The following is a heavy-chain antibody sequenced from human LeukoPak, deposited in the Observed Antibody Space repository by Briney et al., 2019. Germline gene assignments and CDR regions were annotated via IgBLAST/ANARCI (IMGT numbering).Heavy chain of an antibody. CDR3: ASRSDFWSGYWAFDN. CDR1: GLSFNSYT. J-gene: IGHJ4*02. V-gene: IGHV3-21*01. Sequence: PGGSLRLSCAASGLSFNSYTMNWVRQAPGKGLEWVSSISQTGGYTDYADSVTGRFTISRDNAENSGYLQMNSLRVDDTAVYYCASRSDFWSGYWAFDNWGQGALVTVSS. CDR2: ISQTGGYT. D-gene: IGHD3-3*01.